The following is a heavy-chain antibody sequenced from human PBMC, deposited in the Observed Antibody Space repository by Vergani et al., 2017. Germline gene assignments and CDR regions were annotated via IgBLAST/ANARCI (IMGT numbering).Heavy chain of an antibody. CDR2: IRNKANDYTT. Sequence: EVQVVESGGDLVQPGGSLRLSCAASGFTFIMHAMSWVRQAPGKGLEWVGRIRNKANDYTTQYAASVKGRFTISRDDSKSYLYLQMNSLQTEDTALYYCVRVKGSNWNDHLYDIWGQGTLVTVSS. J-gene: IGHJ3*02. CDR3: VRVKGSNWNDHLYDI. D-gene: IGHD1-1*01. CDR1: GFTFIMHA. V-gene: IGHV3-72*01.